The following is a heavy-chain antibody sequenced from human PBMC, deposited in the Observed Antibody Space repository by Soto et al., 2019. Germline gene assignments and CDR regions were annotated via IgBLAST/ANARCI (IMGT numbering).Heavy chain of an antibody. D-gene: IGHD3-16*01. CDR1: GGTFSSYA. CDR2: IIPIFGTA. CDR3: ARDQGAYYYGMDV. J-gene: IGHJ6*02. Sequence: GASVKVSCKASGGTFSSYAISWVRQAPGQGLEWMGGIIPIFGTANYEQKFQGRVTINADESTSTAYMELSSLRSDDTAVYYCARDQGAYYYGMDVWGQGTTVTVSS. V-gene: IGHV1-69*13.